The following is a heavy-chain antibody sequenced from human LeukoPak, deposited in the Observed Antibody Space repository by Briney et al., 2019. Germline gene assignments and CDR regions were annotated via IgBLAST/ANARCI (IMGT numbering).Heavy chain of an antibody. CDR3: ARDPYYDSSGYYSSDY. D-gene: IGHD3-22*01. CDR1: GFTVISNY. J-gene: IGHJ4*02. Sequence: PGGSLSFSFAASGFTVISNYLSWVRQAPGKGLKWVSVIYSGGSTYYADSVKGRSTISSDNSKNTLYLQMNSLRAEDTAVYYCARDPYYDSSGYYSSDYWGQGTLVTVSS. CDR2: IYSGGST. V-gene: IGHV3-66*01.